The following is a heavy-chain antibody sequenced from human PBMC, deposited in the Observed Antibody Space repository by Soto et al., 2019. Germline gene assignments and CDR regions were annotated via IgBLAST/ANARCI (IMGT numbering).Heavy chain of an antibody. Sequence: GGPLRLSCAASGFTLNDHYIDWVRKAPGRGLEWLGRSRNKVNSYTTEYAASVRGRFTISRHDSDNSLYLQMDSLKIEDTAVYYCTRIAVNYYNDYWGQGALVTVSS. CDR2: SRNKVNSYTT. D-gene: IGHD2-21*01. J-gene: IGHJ4*02. V-gene: IGHV3-72*01. CDR3: TRIAVNYYNDY. CDR1: GFTLNDHY.